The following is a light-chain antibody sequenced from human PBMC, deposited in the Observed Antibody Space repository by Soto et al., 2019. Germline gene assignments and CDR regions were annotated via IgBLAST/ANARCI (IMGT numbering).Light chain of an antibody. V-gene: IGKV1-39*01. Sequence: DIQMTQSPSTLSGSVGDRVTITCRASQSISSYLDWYQQKPGKAPKLLIYAASTLQSGVPPRFSGSGSGTDFTLTISSLQPEDFAIYYCQESYSTLFGQGTRLEIK. J-gene: IGKJ5*01. CDR1: QSISSY. CDR3: QESYSTL. CDR2: AAS.